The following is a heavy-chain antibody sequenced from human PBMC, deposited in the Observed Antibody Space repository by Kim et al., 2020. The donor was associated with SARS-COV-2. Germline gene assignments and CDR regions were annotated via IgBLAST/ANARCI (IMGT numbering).Heavy chain of an antibody. D-gene: IGHD2-21*02. V-gene: IGHV3-13*05. Sequence: GGSLRLSCAASGFTFSSYDMHWVRQATGKGLEWVSAIGTAGDPYYPGSVKGRFTISRENAKNSLYLQMNSLRAGDTAVYYCARAGTYGGNSYWYFDLWGRGTLVTVSS. J-gene: IGHJ2*01. CDR3: ARAGTYGGNSYWYFDL. CDR1: GFTFSSYD. CDR2: IGTAGDP.